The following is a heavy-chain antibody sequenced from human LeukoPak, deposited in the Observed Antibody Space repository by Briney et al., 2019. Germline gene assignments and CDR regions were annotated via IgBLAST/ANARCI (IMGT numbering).Heavy chain of an antibody. V-gene: IGHV4-59*01. D-gene: IGHD2-15*01. Sequence: SETLSLTCTVSGGSIGSYYWSWIRQPPGKGLEWIGYIYYSGSTNYNPSLKSRVTISVDTSKNQFSLKLSSVTAADTAVYYCARGRIGLRGAFDIWGQGTMVTVSS. J-gene: IGHJ3*02. CDR3: ARGRIGLRGAFDI. CDR1: GGSIGSYY. CDR2: IYYSGST.